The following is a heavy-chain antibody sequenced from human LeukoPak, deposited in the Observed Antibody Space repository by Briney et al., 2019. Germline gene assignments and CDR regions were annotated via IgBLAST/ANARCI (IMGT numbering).Heavy chain of an antibody. CDR3: ARDTYGGFDS. CDR2: INQDGTEK. J-gene: IGHJ4*02. Sequence: GGSLRLSCAASGFTFSNYWMGWVRQAPGKGLEWVASINQDGTEKYYVDSVKGRFTISRDSAENSLYLQINSLGAEDTAVYYCARDTYGGFDSWGQGTLVTVPS. D-gene: IGHD4-23*01. CDR1: GFTFSNYW. V-gene: IGHV3-7*01.